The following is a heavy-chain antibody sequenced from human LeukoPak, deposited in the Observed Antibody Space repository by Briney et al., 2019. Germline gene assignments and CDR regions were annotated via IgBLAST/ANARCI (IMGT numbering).Heavy chain of an antibody. CDR1: GYTFISYG. D-gene: IGHD1-26*01. CDR2: ISAYNGNI. Sequence: ASVKVSCKASGYTFISYGITWVRQAPGQGLEWLGWISAYNGNIDYAQKLQGRVTLTTDTSTSTAYMEVRSLRSDDTAVYYCARGEIVGATKLKIMPDYWGQGTLVTVSS. CDR3: ARGEIVGATKLKIMPDY. J-gene: IGHJ4*02. V-gene: IGHV1-18*01.